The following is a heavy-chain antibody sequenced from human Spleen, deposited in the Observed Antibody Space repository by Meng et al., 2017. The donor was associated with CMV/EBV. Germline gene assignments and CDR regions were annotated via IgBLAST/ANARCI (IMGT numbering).Heavy chain of an antibody. CDR3: ARDLEGYSSSPDAFDI. J-gene: IGHJ3*02. CDR2: ISAYNGNT. Sequence: ASVKVSCKASGYTFTSYGISWVRQAPGQGLEWMGWISAYNGNTNYAQKLQGRVTMTTDTSTSTAYMELRSLRSDDTAVYYCARDLEGYSSSPDAFDIWGQGTMVTV. V-gene: IGHV1-18*01. D-gene: IGHD6-6*01. CDR1: GYTFTSYG.